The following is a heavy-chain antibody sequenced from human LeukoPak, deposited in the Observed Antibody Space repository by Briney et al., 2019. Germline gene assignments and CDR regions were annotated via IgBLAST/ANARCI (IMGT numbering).Heavy chain of an antibody. CDR3: ARGGHGAGATMIVVVTYAFDI. V-gene: IGHV4-34*01. CDR2: INHSGST. CDR1: GGSFSGYY. J-gene: IGHJ3*02. D-gene: IGHD3-22*01. Sequence: SETLSLTCAVYGGSFSGYYWSWIRRPPGKGLEWIGEINHSGSTNYNPSLKSRVTISVDTSKNQFSLKLSSVTAADTAVCYCARGGHGAGATMIVVVTYAFDIWGQGTMVTVSS.